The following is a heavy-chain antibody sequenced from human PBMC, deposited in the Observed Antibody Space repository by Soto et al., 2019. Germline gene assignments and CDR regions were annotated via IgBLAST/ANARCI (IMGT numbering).Heavy chain of an antibody. CDR2: IYYRGNT. D-gene: IGHD2-15*01. CDR1: GGSINNYY. CDR3: ARDCSGGSCSYAFDI. Sequence: SETLSLTCTVSGGSINNYYWSWIRQPPGKGLEWIGYIYYRGNTNYNPSLKSRVTISVDTSKNQFSLKLSSVTAADTAVYYCARDCSGGSCSYAFDIWGQGTMVTVSS. V-gene: IGHV4-59*01. J-gene: IGHJ3*02.